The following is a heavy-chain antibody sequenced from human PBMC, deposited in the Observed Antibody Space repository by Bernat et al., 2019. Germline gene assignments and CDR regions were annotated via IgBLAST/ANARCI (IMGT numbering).Heavy chain of an antibody. D-gene: IGHD3-10*01. Sequence: QVQLVESGGGVVQPGRSLRLSCAASGFTFSSYGMHWVRQAPGKGLEWVAVIWYDGSNKYYADSVKGRFTISRDNSKNTLYLQMNSLRAEDTAVYYCARDGGHTIPVGLWFGGGQGTLVTVSS. CDR2: IWYDGSNK. CDR1: GFTFSSYG. CDR3: ARDGGHTIPVGLWFG. J-gene: IGHJ4*02. V-gene: IGHV3-33*01.